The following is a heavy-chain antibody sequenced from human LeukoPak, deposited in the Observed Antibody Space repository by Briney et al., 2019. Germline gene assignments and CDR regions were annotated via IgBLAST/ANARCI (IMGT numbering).Heavy chain of an antibody. CDR2: IYSGGST. V-gene: IGHV3-66*01. CDR1: GFTFSSYS. D-gene: IGHD6-19*01. J-gene: IGHJ4*02. CDR3: ARDSSSGWYHTN. Sequence: GGSLRLSCAVSGFTFSSYSMSWVRQAPGKGLEWVSVIYSGGSTYYADSVKGRFIISRDNSKNTLYLQMNSLRAEDTAVYYCARDSSSGWYHTNWGQGTLVTVSS.